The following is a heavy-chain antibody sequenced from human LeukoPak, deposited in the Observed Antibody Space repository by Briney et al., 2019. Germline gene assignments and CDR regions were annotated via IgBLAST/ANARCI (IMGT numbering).Heavy chain of an antibody. CDR1: GGSISSYY. CDR2: IYYSGST. Sequence: SETLSLTCTVSGGSISSYYWSWIRQPPGKGLEWIGYIYYSGSTNYNPSLKSRVTISVDTSKNQFSLKLSSVTAADTAVYYCARVPSYGYLNWFDPWGQGTLVTVSS. D-gene: IGHD5-18*01. CDR3: ARVPSYGYLNWFDP. J-gene: IGHJ5*02. V-gene: IGHV4-59*12.